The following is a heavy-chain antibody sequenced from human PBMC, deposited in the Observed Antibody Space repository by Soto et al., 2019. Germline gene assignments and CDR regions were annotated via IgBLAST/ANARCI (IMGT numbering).Heavy chain of an antibody. D-gene: IGHD2-21*02. Sequence: QVQLQESGPGLVKPSQTLSLMCSVSGGSISSGAYYWNWIRQHPGKGMEWIGSIYYSGSTYYSPTLKSRLTISVDTSRNHFSLRLTSVTAADTAVYYCARGAGGVVTPGNPAEYFQHWGQGTLVTVSS. CDR1: GGSISSGAYY. CDR3: ARGAGGVVTPGNPAEYFQH. V-gene: IGHV4-31*03. J-gene: IGHJ1*01. CDR2: IYYSGST.